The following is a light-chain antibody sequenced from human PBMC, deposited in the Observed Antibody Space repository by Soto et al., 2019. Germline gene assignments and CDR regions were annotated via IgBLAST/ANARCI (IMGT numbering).Light chain of an antibody. V-gene: IGLV2-11*01. Sequence: QSALTQPRSVSGSPGQSVTISCTGTSSDVGGYNYVSWYQQHPGKAPKLMIYDVNRRASGVSYRFSGSKSGNTASLTISGLQIEDEADYYCCSFAGSFYVFGTGTKVTVL. CDR1: SSDVGGYNY. CDR2: DVN. J-gene: IGLJ1*01. CDR3: CSFAGSFYV.